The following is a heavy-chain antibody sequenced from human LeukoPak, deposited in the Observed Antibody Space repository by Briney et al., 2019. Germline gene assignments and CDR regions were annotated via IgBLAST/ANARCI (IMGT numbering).Heavy chain of an antibody. D-gene: IGHD4-17*01. CDR2: VDPNDGDT. J-gene: IGHJ4*02. CDR1: GYTFTSYY. Sequence: ASVKVSCKASGYTFTSYYIHWVRQTTGQGLEWMGWVDPNDGDTDYAQKFQGRVTITRNTSITTAYMDLSSLISEDTAVYYCARGTWNTVTECYFDYWGQGTLVTVSS. V-gene: IGHV1-8*03. CDR3: ARGTWNTVTECYFDY.